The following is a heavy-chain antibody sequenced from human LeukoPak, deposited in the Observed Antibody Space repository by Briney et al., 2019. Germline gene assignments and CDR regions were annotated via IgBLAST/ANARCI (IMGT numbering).Heavy chain of an antibody. Sequence: ASVKVSCKASGYTFTNYGITWVRQAPGQGLEWMGWISAYNGNTNYAQKVQGRVTMTTDTSTSTAYMELSSLRSEDMAVYYCARGADRWWTWYFDYWGQGTLVTVSS. D-gene: IGHD2-15*01. CDR3: ARGADRWWTWYFDY. V-gene: IGHV1-18*03. CDR1: GYTFTNYG. CDR2: ISAYNGNT. J-gene: IGHJ4*02.